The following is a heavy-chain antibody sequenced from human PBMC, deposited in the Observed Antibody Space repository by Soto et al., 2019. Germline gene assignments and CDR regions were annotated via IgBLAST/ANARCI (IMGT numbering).Heavy chain of an antibody. Sequence: SETLSLTCTVSGGSISGYYWRWIRQPPGKGLEWIGYIYSSGSPTYNPSLKGRAAISVDTSENQTSLRLSSVTAADTAVYYCARVVIVPAARGHYNYFYMDVWGKGTTVTVSS. J-gene: IGHJ6*03. CDR1: GGSISGYY. CDR3: ARVVIVPAARGHYNYFYMDV. CDR2: IYSSGSP. D-gene: IGHD2-2*01. V-gene: IGHV4-59*08.